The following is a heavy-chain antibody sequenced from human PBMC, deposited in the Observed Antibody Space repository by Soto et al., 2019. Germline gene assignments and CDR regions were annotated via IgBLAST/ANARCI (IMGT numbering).Heavy chain of an antibody. Sequence: QVPLQESGPGLVAPSGTLSLTCTLSGGSVRAPDWWNWVRQSPDKGLEWIAEVHISGHSNYNPSLRSRVSVSIDSAKNQFYLNLNSVTAADTAIYYCARVRQGCSANNCYFDPWGQGTQVTISS. CDR1: GGSVRAPDW. D-gene: IGHD1-1*01. J-gene: IGHJ5*01. CDR2: VHISGHS. CDR3: ARVRQGCSANNCYFDP. V-gene: IGHV4-4*02.